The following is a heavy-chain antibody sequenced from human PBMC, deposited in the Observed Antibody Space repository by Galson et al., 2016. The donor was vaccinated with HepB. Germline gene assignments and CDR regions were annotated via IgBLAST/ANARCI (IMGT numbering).Heavy chain of an antibody. J-gene: IGHJ4*02. CDR3: ARSSSGWFASDY. V-gene: IGHV1-18*01. CDR2: ISAYNGDI. CDR1: GFNFNDYG. Sequence: SVKVSCKASGFNFNDYGIHWVRQAPGQGLEWMGWISAYNGDIRYAERLQGRVTMTTDTSTSTTYMEFRSLRSDDTAVYYCARSSSGWFASDYWGQGTLITVSS. D-gene: IGHD6-19*01.